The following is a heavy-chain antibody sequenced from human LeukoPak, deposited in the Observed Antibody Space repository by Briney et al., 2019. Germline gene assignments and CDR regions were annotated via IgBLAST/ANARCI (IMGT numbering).Heavy chain of an antibody. CDR1: GFTFSSYG. CDR3: ARRAGGYSHPYDY. D-gene: IGHD4-23*01. J-gene: IGHJ4*02. CDR2: IYSGDTT. V-gene: IGHV3-53*01. Sequence: PGGSLRLSCAASGFTFSSYGMSWVRQAPGKGLEWVSLIYSGDTTLYADSVKGRFTISRDISKNTVYLQMNSLRAEDTAVYYCARRAGGYSHPYDYWGQGILVTVSS.